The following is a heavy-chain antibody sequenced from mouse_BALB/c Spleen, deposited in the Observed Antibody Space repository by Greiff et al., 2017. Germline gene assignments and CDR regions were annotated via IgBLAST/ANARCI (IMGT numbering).Heavy chain of an antibody. CDR1: GYTFTDYA. CDR3: TRRVYGNYGGVVY. Sequence: VQLQQSGAELVRPGVSVKISCKGPGYTFTDYAMHWVKQSHAKSLEWIGVISTYYGDASYNQKFKGKATMTVDKSSSTAYMELARLTSEDSAIYYCTRRVYGNYGGVVYWGQGTLVTVSA. V-gene: IGHV1S137*01. D-gene: IGHD2-1*01. J-gene: IGHJ3*01. CDR2: ISTYYGDA.